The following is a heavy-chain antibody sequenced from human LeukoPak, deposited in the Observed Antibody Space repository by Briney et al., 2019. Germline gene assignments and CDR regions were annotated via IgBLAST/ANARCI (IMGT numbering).Heavy chain of an antibody. CDR3: ARGRYSAGDNWFDP. CDR2: IYYSGST. J-gene: IGHJ5*02. V-gene: IGHV4-61*01. D-gene: IGHD3-9*01. CDR1: GGSVSSDSYF. Sequence: KPSETLSLTCTVSGGSVSSDSYFWTWIRQPPGKGLEWIGYIYYSGSTNYNPSLMSRVTISLNTSKSQISLKLSSVTAADTAVYYCARGRYSAGDNWFDPWGQGTLVTVSS.